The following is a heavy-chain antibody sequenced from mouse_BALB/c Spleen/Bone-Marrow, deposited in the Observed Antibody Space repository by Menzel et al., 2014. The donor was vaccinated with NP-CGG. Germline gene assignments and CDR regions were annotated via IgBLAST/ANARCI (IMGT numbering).Heavy chain of an antibody. D-gene: IGHD2-3*01. CDR1: GFDFSRYW. CDR3: ARLGYYGYFDY. Sequence: VQLKQSGGGLVQPGGSLKLSCAASGFDFSRYWMSWVRQAPGKGLEWIGEINPDSSTINYTPSLKDKFIISRDNAKNTLYLQMSKVRSEDTALYYCARLGYYGYFDYWGQGTTLSVSS. V-gene: IGHV4-1*02. CDR2: INPDSSTI. J-gene: IGHJ2*01.